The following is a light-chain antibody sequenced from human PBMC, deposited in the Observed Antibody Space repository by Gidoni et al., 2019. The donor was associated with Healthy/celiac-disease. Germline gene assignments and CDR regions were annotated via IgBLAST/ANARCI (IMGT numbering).Light chain of an antibody. Sequence: DIQMTQSPSSLSASVGDRVTSTCRASQSISSYFNWYQQKPGKAPKLLIYAASSLQSGVPSRFSGSGSGTDFTLTISSLQPEDFATYYCQQSYSTPPTFXPXTKLEIK. CDR2: AAS. CDR1: QSISSY. CDR3: QQSYSTPPT. V-gene: IGKV1-39*01. J-gene: IGKJ2*01.